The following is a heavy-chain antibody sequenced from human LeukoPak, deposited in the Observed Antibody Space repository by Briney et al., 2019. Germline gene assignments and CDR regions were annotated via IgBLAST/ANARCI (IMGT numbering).Heavy chain of an antibody. CDR3: AKDKYSPFDY. J-gene: IGHJ4*02. CDR2: IRYDGSIK. D-gene: IGHD5-18*01. CDR1: GFTFSSYG. V-gene: IGHV3-30*02. Sequence: PAGSLRLSCAASGFTFSSYGMHWIRQAPGKGLEWVAFIRYDGSIKYYADSVKGRFTISRDNSKDTLYLQMNSLRAEDTAVYYCAKDKYSPFDYWGQGTLVTVSS.